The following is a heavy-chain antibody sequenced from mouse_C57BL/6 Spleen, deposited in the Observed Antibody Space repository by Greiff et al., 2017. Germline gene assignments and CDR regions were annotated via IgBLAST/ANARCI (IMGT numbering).Heavy chain of an antibody. J-gene: IGHJ2*01. CDR3: ARFSTGVFDY. CDR2: IDPSDSYT. Sequence: VKQSCKASGYTFTSYWMQWVKQRPGQGLEWIGEIDPSDSYTNYNQKFKGKATLTVDTSSSTAYMQLSSLTSEDSAVYYCARFSTGVFDYWGQGTTLTVSS. D-gene: IGHD2-1*01. V-gene: IGHV1-50*01. CDR1: GYTFTSYW.